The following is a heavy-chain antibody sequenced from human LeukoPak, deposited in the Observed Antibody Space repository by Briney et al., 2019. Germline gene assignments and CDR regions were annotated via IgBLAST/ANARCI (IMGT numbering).Heavy chain of an antibody. V-gene: IGHV4-59*01. CDR2: TNYSGST. D-gene: IGHD4-17*01. CDR1: GGSISSYY. CDR3: ARYPRGGDYYFDY. J-gene: IGHJ4*02. Sequence: SETLSLTCTVSGGSISSYYWSWIRQPPGKGLEWIGYTNYSGSTNYNPSLKSRVTISVDTSKNQFSLKLSSVTAADTAVYYCARYPRGGDYYFDYWGQGTLVTVSS.